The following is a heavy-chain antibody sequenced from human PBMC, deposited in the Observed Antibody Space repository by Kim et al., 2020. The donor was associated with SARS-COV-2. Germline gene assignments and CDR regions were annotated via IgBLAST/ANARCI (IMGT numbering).Heavy chain of an antibody. Sequence: AQKLKGRVTMTTDTSTSTAYMELRGLGSDDTAVYYCARDRDIVVVPALDYWGQGTLVTVSS. D-gene: IGHD2-2*01. V-gene: IGHV1-18*01. J-gene: IGHJ4*02. CDR3: ARDRDIVVVPALDY.